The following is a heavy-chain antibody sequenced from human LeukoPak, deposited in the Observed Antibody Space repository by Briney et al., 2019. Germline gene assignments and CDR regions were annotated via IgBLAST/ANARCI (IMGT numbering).Heavy chain of an antibody. CDR1: GFTFSSYA. V-gene: IGHV3-53*01. Sequence: GGSLRLSCAASGFTFSSYAMSWVRQAPGKGLEWVSVIYSGGSTYYADSVKGRFTISRDNSKNTLYLQMNSLRAEDTAVYYCARDRSSGYGIDYWGQGTLVTVSS. D-gene: IGHD3-22*01. J-gene: IGHJ4*02. CDR2: IYSGGST. CDR3: ARDRSSGYGIDY.